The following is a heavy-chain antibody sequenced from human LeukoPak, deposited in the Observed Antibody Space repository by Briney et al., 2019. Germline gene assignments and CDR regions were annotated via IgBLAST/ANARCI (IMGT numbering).Heavy chain of an antibody. D-gene: IGHD3-22*01. CDR2: ISGSGGST. J-gene: IGHJ3*02. CDR3: AKIVSYYYDSSGYYYSEVLGAFDI. V-gene: IGHV3-23*01. CDR1: GFTFSSYA. Sequence: GGSLRLSRAASGFTFSSYAMSWVRQAPGKGLEWVSAISGSGGSTYYADSVKGRFTISRDNSKNTLYLQMNSLRAEDTAVYYCAKIVSYYYDSSGYYYSEVLGAFDIWGQGTMVTVSS.